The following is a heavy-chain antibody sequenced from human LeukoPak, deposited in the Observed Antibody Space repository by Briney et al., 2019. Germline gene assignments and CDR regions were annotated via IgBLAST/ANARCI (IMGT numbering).Heavy chain of an antibody. CDR2: IYYSGST. Sequence: SETLSLTCAVSGVSISSSNSYWGWIRQPPGKGLEWIGSIYYSGSTYYNPSLKSRVTISVDTSKNQFSLKLSSVTAADTAVYYCAREAVLNWFDPWGQGTLVTVSS. CDR1: GVSISSSNSY. D-gene: IGHD4/OR15-4a*01. V-gene: IGHV4-39*07. CDR3: AREAVLNWFDP. J-gene: IGHJ5*02.